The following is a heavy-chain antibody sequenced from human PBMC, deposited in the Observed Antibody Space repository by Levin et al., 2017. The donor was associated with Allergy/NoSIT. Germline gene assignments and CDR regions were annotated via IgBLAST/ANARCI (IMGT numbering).Heavy chain of an antibody. CDR2: INPSDSYI. D-gene: IGHD5-12*01. CDR1: GYTTSNYW. Sequence: KVSCQVFGYTTSNYWITWVRQMPGKGPEWMGRINPSDSYIKYSPSFEGHVTISADRSISAAYLQWSSLRASDTAMYFCTFRPSAYAGIDYWGQGTLVTVSS. CDR3: TFRPSAYAGIDY. V-gene: IGHV5-10-1*01. J-gene: IGHJ4*02.